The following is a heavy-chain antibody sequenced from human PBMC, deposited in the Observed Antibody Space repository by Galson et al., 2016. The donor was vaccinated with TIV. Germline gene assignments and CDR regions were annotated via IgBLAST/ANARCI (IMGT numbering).Heavy chain of an antibody. Sequence: SETLSLTCTVSGDSINSGNYYWAWFRQPPGKRLEWIGSVYYVGSTYYNPSLKSRVTIFVDTYKTHFSLKVNSVTAAGTALYYCARNTSDWDKRGDYWGQGILVTVSS. V-gene: IGHV4-39*02. CDR2: VYYVGST. CDR1: GDSINSGNYY. D-gene: IGHD1/OR15-1a*01. CDR3: ARNTSDWDKRGDY. J-gene: IGHJ4*02.